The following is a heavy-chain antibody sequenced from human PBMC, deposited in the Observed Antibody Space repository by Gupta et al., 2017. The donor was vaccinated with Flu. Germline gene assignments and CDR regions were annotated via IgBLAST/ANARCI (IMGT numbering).Heavy chain of an antibody. D-gene: IGHD4-17*01. CDR3: ASVYGDFRWDF. CDR2: LNPNSGDT. J-gene: IGHJ4*02. Sequence: WVRQAPGQGLEWMGWLNPNSGDTNYAQKFQGRVTMTRDTSISTAFMGLNRLTSDDTAVYYCASVYGDFRWDFWGQGTLVTVSS. V-gene: IGHV1-2*02.